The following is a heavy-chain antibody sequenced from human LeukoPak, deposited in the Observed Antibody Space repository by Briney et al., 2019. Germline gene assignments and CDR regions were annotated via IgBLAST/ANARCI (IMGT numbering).Heavy chain of an antibody. D-gene: IGHD3-10*01. CDR2: ISGSGGST. CDR1: GFTFSSYA. CDR3: AKGSLIWFGELYYFDY. V-gene: IGHV3-23*01. Sequence: PGGSLRLSCAASGFTFSSYAMSWVRQAPGKGLEWVSAISGSGGSTYYADSVKGRFAISRGNSKNTLYLQMNSLRAEDTAVYYCAKGSLIWFGELYYFDYWGQGTLVTVS. J-gene: IGHJ4*02.